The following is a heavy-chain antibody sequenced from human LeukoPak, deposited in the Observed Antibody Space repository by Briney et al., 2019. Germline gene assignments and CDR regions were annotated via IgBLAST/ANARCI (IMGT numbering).Heavy chain of an antibody. CDR3: ARGDPYGSGSYYWFDP. Sequence: APVKVSCKASGYTFTGYCMHWVRQAPGQGLEWMGWINPNSGGTNYAQKFQGRVTMTRDTSISTAYMELSRLRSDDTAVYYCARGDPYGSGSYYWFDPWGQGTLVTVSS. D-gene: IGHD3-10*01. CDR1: GYTFTGYC. J-gene: IGHJ5*02. V-gene: IGHV1-2*02. CDR2: INPNSGGT.